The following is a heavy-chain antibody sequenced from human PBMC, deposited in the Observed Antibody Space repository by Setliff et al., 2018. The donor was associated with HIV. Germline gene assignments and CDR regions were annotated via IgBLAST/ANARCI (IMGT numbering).Heavy chain of an antibody. CDR3: ARGYPGIAVAGLSYYYYYYMDV. J-gene: IGHJ6*03. V-gene: IGHV4-59*01. CDR1: GGSISSYY. D-gene: IGHD6-19*01. CDR2: IYYSGSS. Sequence: SETLSLTCTVSGGSISSYYWSWIRQPPGKGLEWIGYIYYSGSSSHNPSLKSRVTISVDTSKNQFSLKLSSVTAADTAVYYCARGYPGIAVAGLSYYYYYYMDVWGKGTTVTVSS.